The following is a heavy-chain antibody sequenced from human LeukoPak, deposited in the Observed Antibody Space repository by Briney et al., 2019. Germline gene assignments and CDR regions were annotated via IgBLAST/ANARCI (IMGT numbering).Heavy chain of an antibody. D-gene: IGHD3/OR15-3a*01. CDR3: AGDRDYAFEI. Sequence: PGGSLRLSCAASGFTFSNYWMNWVRQAPGKGLEWLSYIRSGSTTTIWNADSVKGRFTISRDNAKNSLYLQMNSLRAEDTAVYFCAGDRDYAFEIWGQGTMVTVSS. CDR1: GFTFSNYW. V-gene: IGHV3-48*01. J-gene: IGHJ3*02. CDR2: IRSGSTTTI.